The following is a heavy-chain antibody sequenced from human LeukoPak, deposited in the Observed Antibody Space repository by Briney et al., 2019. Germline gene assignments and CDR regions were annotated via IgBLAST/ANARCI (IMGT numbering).Heavy chain of an antibody. CDR3: AKWGHGGLGGSAYYFDY. Sequence: GGSLRLSCAASGFSFDDYAMHWVRQAPGKGLGWVSGISWNSGSTVYADSVKGRFSISRDNAKNSLYLQMNSLRAEDTALYYCAKWGHGGLGGSAYYFDYWGQGNLVTVST. V-gene: IGHV3-9*01. CDR2: ISWNSGST. J-gene: IGHJ4*02. D-gene: IGHD4-23*01. CDR1: GFSFDDYA.